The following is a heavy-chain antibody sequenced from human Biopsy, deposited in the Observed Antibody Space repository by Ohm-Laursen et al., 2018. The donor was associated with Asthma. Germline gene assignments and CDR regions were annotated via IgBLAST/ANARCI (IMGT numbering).Heavy chain of an antibody. J-gene: IGHJ5*02. CDR2: INPNGGAT. V-gene: IGHV1-2*06. CDR3: ARVQKSPGDRWFDP. D-gene: IGHD7-27*01. CDR1: AYTFIGYH. Sequence: ASVKVSCKASAYTFIGYHLHWVRQAPGEGLEWMGRINPNGGATIYAQKFQGRVTMTRDTSISTAYMGLSRPTSDDTAVYYCARVQKSPGDRWFDPWGQGTLVTVSS.